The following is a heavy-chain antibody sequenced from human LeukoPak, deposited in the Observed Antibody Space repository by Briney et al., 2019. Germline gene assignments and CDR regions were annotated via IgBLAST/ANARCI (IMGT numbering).Heavy chain of an antibody. CDR1: GFTFKNYA. Sequence: PGGSLRLSCAASGFTFKNYALNWVRQAPGKGLEWVSAITGSGLSTNYADSVKGRFTISRDNSKNTLYLHMSSLRVEDTALYYCAKEVTIRPPGDYWGQGTLVTVSS. J-gene: IGHJ4*02. CDR2: ITGSGLST. V-gene: IGHV3-23*01. D-gene: IGHD2-21*02. CDR3: AKEVTIRPPGDY.